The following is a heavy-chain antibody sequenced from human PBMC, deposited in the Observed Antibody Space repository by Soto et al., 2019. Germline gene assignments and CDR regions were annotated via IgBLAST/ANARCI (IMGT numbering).Heavy chain of an antibody. CDR2: ISYDGSNK. J-gene: IGHJ6*02. D-gene: IGHD4-4*01. CDR3: ASTVNHGMDV. CDR1: GFTFSSYA. Sequence: GGSLRLSCAASGFTFSSYAMHWVRQAPGKGLEWVAVISYDGSNKYYADSVKGRFTISRDNSKNTLYLQMNSLRAEDTAVYYCASTVNHGMDVWGQGTTVTVSS. V-gene: IGHV3-30-3*01.